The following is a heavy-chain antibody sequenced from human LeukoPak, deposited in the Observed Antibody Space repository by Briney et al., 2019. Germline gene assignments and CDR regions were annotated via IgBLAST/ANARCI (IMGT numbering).Heavy chain of an antibody. D-gene: IGHD6-13*01. CDR2: INHSGTT. CDR1: GGSFSGYY. V-gene: IGHV4-34*01. Sequence: SETLSLTCAVSGGSFSGYYWSWIRQPPGKGLEWIGEINHSGTTNYNPSLKSRVTISVDTSKNQFSPKLSSVTAADTAVYYCARGSSWYQTNFDYWGQGTLVTVSS. CDR3: ARGSSWYQTNFDY. J-gene: IGHJ4*02.